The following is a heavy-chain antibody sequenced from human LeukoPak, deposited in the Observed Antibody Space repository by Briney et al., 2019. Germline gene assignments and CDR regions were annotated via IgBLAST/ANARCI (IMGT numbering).Heavy chain of an antibody. CDR1: GFTFSSYA. CDR3: AISSSWNFDY. CDR2: ISSNGGST. J-gene: IGHJ4*02. V-gene: IGHV3-64*01. D-gene: IGHD6-13*01. Sequence: GGSLRLSCAASGFTFSSYAMHWVRQAPGKGLEYVSAISSNGGSTYYANSVEGRFTISRDNSKNTLYLQMGSLRAEDMAVYYCAISSSWNFDYWGQGTLVTVSS.